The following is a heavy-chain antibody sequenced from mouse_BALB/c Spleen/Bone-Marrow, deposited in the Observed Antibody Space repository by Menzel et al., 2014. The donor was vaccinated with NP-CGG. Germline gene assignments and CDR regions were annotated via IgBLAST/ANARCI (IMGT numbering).Heavy chain of an antibody. CDR3: ARRAYGGSYGFAY. CDR1: GYTFTSYW. D-gene: IGHD1-1*01. CDR2: INPSTGYT. V-gene: IGHV1-7*01. J-gene: IGHJ3*01. Sequence: VQLQESGAELAKPGASVKMSCKASGYTFTSYWMHWVKQRPGQGLEWIGYINPSTGYTEYNQKFKDKATLTADKSSSTAYMQLSSLTSEDSAVYYFARRAYGGSYGFAYWGQGTLVTVSA.